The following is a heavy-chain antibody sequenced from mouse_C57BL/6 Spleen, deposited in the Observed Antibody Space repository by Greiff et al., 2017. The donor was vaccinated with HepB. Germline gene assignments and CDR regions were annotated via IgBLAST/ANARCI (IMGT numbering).Heavy chain of an antibody. D-gene: IGHD1-1*01. CDR1: GYTFTSYW. CDR3: ARVDYGAYAMDY. CDR2: IDPSDSYT. J-gene: IGHJ4*01. Sequence: QVQLQQSGAELVKPGASVKLSCKASGYTFTSYWMQWVKQRPGQGLEWIGEIDPSDSYTNYNQKFKGKATLTVDTSSSTAYMQLSSLTSEDSAVYYCARVDYGAYAMDYWGQGTSVTVSS. V-gene: IGHV1-50*01.